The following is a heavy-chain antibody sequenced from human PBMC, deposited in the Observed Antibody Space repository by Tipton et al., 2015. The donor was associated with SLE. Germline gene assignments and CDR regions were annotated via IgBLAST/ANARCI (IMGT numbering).Heavy chain of an antibody. V-gene: IGHV4-31*03. CDR3: ARATDWNLSPDV. D-gene: IGHD1-7*01. CDR1: SGSVSSGAYY. CDR2: VFSSGTT. J-gene: IGHJ6*04. Sequence: TLSLTCTVSSGSVSSGAYYWSWIRQHPGKGLEWIGYVFSSGTTYYNPSLQGRLSMSLDTSKNQLSLQSSSVTSADTAVYYCARATDWNLSPDVWGKGTTVTVSS.